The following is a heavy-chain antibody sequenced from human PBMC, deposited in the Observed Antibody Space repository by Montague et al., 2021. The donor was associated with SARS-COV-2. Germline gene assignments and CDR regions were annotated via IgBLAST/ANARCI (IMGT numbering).Heavy chain of an antibody. V-gene: IGHV3-7*01. D-gene: IGHD7-27*01. CDR1: GFTFGSYW. CDR2: IKQDESET. J-gene: IGHJ4*02. CDR3: ATDQNWAFDC. Sequence: LRLSCAASGFTFGSYWMSWVRQAPGKGLEWVANIKQDESETSYVDSVPCRFTISRDNAKNSLYLQMHSLRAEDTAVYYCATDQNWAFDCWGQGALVTVSS.